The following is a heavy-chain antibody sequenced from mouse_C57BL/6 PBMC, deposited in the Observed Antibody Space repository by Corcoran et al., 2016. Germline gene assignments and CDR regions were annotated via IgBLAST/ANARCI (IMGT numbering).Heavy chain of an antibody. CDR3: ERDYYDYRYAMDY. D-gene: IGHD2-4*01. J-gene: IGHJ4*01. Sequence: QVQLKQSGAELVRPGASVKLSCKASGYIFTDYYINWVKQRPGQGLEWIARIYPGSGNTYYNEKFKGKAKLTAEKSSSTAYMQLSSLTSEDSAVYFCERDYYDYRYAMDYWGQGTSVTVSS. V-gene: IGHV1-76*01. CDR2: IYPGSGNT. CDR1: GYIFTDYY.